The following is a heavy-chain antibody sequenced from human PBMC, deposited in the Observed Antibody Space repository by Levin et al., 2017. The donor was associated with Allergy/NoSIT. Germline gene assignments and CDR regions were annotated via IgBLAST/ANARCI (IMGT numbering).Heavy chain of an antibody. CDR2: INAGNGNT. Sequence: ASVKVSCKASGYTFTSYAMHWVRQAPGQRLEWMGWINAGNGNTKYSQKFQGRVTITRDTSASTAYMELSSLRSEDTAVYYCAVSPETGITGTTVYYYGMDVWGQGTTVTVSS. CDR3: AVSPETGITGTTVYYYGMDV. D-gene: IGHD1-7*01. V-gene: IGHV1-3*01. CDR1: GYTFTSYA. J-gene: IGHJ6*02.